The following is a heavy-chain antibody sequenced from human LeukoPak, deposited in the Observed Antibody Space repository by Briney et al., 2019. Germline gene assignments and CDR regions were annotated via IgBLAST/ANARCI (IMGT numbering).Heavy chain of an antibody. D-gene: IGHD1-1*01. CDR1: GGSISSYY. CDR2: IYTSGST. J-gene: IGHJ6*03. CDR3: ARQGRGGTTGYYYYMDV. Sequence: SETLSLTCTVSGGSISSYYWSWIRQPPGKGLEWIGYIYTSGSTNYNPSLKSRVTISVDTSKNQFSLKLSSVTAADTAVYYCARQGRGGTTGYYYYMDVWGEGTTVTVSS. V-gene: IGHV4-4*09.